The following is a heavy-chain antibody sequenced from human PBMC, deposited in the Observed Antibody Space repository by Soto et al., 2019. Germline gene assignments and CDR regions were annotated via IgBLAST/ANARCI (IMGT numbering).Heavy chain of an antibody. V-gene: IGHV4-61*01. Sequence: PSETLSLTCTVSGGSVSSGSYYWSWIRQPPGKGLEWIGYTYYSGSTNYNPSLKSRVTISVDTSKNQFSLKLSSVTAADTAVYYCARVEIAAAGTDYFDYWGQGTLVTVSS. D-gene: IGHD6-13*01. CDR3: ARVEIAAAGTDYFDY. CDR1: GGSVSSGSYY. J-gene: IGHJ4*02. CDR2: TYYSGST.